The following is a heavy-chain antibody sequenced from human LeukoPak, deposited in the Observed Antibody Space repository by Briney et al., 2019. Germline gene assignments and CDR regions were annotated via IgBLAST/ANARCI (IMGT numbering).Heavy chain of an antibody. V-gene: IGHV4-59*01. CDR2: IYYSGTT. D-gene: IGHD2-2*01. CDR1: GGSISRYY. CDR3: AGGGYCSRASCFAPLFDF. J-gene: IGHJ4*02. Sequence: SETLSLTCTVAGGSISRYYWSWIRQSPGRGLEWIAYIYYSGTTNYNPSLKSRVTISVDTSKSQFSLKLNSVTAADTAVYYCAGGGYCSRASCFAPLFDFWGQGVLVTVSS.